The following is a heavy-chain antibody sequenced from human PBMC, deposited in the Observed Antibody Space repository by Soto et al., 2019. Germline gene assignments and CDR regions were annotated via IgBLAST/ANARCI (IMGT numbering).Heavy chain of an antibody. V-gene: IGHV3-30-3*01. CDR2: ISYDGSNK. CDR3: ARDVSVVRGIRDAFDI. J-gene: IGHJ3*02. Sequence: QVQLVESGGGVVQPGRSLRLSCAASGFTFSSYAMHWVRQAPGKGLEWVAVISYDGSNKYYADSVKGRFTIFRDNSKNTLYLQMNSLRAEDTAVYYCARDVSVVRGIRDAFDIWGQGTMVTVSS. D-gene: IGHD3-10*01. CDR1: GFTFSSYA.